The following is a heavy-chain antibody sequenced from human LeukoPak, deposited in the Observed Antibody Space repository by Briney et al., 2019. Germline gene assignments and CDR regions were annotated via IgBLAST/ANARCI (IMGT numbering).Heavy chain of an antibody. CDR1: GFTFGDYA. J-gene: IGHJ5*02. V-gene: IGHV3-49*04. Sequence: SGGSLRLSCIASGFTFGDYAMSWVRQAPGKGLEWVGFIRNKAYGGTTEYAASVRGRFTISRDDSKSIAYLQMDSLQNEDIGVYYCTRDVGTGSGYHGWFDPWGQGTLVTVSS. CDR2: IRNKAYGGTT. D-gene: IGHD3-22*01. CDR3: TRDVGTGSGYHGWFDP.